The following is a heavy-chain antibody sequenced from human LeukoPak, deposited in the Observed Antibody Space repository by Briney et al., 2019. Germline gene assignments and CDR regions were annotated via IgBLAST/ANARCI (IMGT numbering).Heavy chain of an antibody. CDR3: ARDHGSGSSLLPNWFDP. V-gene: IGHV3-23*01. J-gene: IGHJ5*02. D-gene: IGHD3-10*01. Sequence: GGTLRLSCAASGFTFSSYGMSWVRQAPGKGLEWVSAISGSGGSTYYADSVKGRFTISRDNSKNTLYLQMNSLRAEDTAVYYCARDHGSGSSLLPNWFDPWGQGTLVTVSS. CDR1: GFTFSSYG. CDR2: ISGSGGST.